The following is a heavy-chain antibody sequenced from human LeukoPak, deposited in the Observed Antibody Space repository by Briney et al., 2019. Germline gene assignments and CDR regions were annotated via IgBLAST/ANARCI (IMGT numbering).Heavy chain of an antibody. D-gene: IGHD1-20*01. CDR2: FDPEDGET. V-gene: IGHV1-24*01. CDR3: AREEITGTTFYNWFDP. CDR1: GYTLTELS. J-gene: IGHJ5*02. Sequence: ASVKVSCKVSGYTLTELSMHWVRQAPAKGLEWMGGFDPEDGETIYAQKFQGRVTMTEDTSTDTAYMELSSLRSEDTAVYYCAREEITGTTFYNWFDPWGQGTLVTVSS.